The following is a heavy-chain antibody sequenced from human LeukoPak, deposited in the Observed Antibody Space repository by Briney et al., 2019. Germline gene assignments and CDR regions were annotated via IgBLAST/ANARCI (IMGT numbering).Heavy chain of an antibody. D-gene: IGHD5-24*01. CDR2: ISGSGSLT. J-gene: IGHJ3*01. V-gene: IGHV3-23*01. CDR1: GFTFSNYA. Sequence: GGSLRLSCAASGFTFSNYAMNWVRQAPGKGLEWVSGISGSGSLTYYADSVKGRFTISRDNSRNTLSLQMNNLRVEDTAIYYCAKDIQLSTWGLGTMVTVSS. CDR3: AKDIQLST.